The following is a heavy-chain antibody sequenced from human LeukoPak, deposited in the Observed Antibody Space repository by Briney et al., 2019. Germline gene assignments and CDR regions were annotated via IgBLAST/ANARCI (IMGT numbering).Heavy chain of an antibody. J-gene: IGHJ4*02. CDR1: GGSFSGYY. CDR3: ARGRQNKKQXLVLXYFDY. CDR2: INHSGST. Sequence: SETLSLTCAVYGGSFSGYYWSWIRQPPVKGLEWIGEINHSGSTNYNPSLKSRVTISVDTSKNQFSLKLSSVTAADTAVYYCARGRQNKKQXLVLXYFDYWGQGALVT. V-gene: IGHV4-34*01. D-gene: IGHD6-13*01.